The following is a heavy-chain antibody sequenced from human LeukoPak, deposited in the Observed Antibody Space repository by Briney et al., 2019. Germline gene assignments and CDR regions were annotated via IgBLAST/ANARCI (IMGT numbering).Heavy chain of an antibody. Sequence: EASVKVSCKASGDTFSSYAFNWVRQAPGQGLEWMGRPIPVLDNSNYAPKFQDRVTMTADESTSTVYMELSSLTSEDTAVYYCARGGIGLGYWGQGTLVTVSS. V-gene: IGHV1-69*11. CDR1: GDTFSSYA. J-gene: IGHJ4*02. CDR2: PIPVLDNS. D-gene: IGHD3-3*02. CDR3: ARGGIGLGY.